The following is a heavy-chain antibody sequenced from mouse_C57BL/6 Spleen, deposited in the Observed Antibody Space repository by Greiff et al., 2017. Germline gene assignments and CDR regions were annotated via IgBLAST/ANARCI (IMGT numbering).Heavy chain of an antibody. J-gene: IGHJ4*01. CDR1: GYAFSSSW. D-gene: IGHD2-4*01. V-gene: IGHV1-82*01. CDR3: ARAKFYYDDEGSYAMDY. CDR2: IYPGDGDT. Sequence: VQLQQSGPELVKPGASVKISCKASGYAFSSSWMNWVKQRPGKGLEWIGRIYPGDGDTNYNGKFKGKATLTADKSSSTAYMQLSSLPSEDSALYFCARAKFYYDDEGSYAMDYWGQGTLVTVSS.